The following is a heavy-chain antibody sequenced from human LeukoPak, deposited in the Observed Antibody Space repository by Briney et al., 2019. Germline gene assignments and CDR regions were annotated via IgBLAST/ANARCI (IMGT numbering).Heavy chain of an antibody. Sequence: SETLSLTCTVSGGSISSYYWSWIRQPPGKGLEWIAYIYYSGSTDYNPSLKSRVTISLDTSKNQFSLKLSSVTAADTAVYYCARHDPIVGTPDAFDIWGQGTMVTVSS. CDR3: ARHDPIVGTPDAFDI. CDR1: GGSISSYY. D-gene: IGHD1-26*01. V-gene: IGHV4-59*08. J-gene: IGHJ3*02. CDR2: IYYSGST.